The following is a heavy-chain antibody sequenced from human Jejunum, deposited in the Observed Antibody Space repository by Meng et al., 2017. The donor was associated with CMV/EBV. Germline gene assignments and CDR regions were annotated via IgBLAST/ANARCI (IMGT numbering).Heavy chain of an antibody. Sequence: KASGGTFSSLSLNWVRQAPGQGLEWMGGIVHFYGTTNYAQAFQGRVTITTDESTNTAYMELSSLRSEDTAIYYCATDRPAPRGFDFWGQGTLVTVSS. J-gene: IGHJ4*02. V-gene: IGHV1-69*05. CDR1: GGTFSSLS. CDR2: IVHFYGTT. D-gene: IGHD2-2*01. CDR3: ATDRPAPRGFDF.